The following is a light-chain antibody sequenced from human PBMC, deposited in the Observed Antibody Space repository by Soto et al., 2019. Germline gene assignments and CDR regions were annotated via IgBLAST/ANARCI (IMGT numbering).Light chain of an antibody. J-gene: IGKJ1*01. CDR1: QSVSNN. V-gene: IGKV3-15*01. CDR2: GAF. Sequence: EIVMTQSPATLSVSPGERATLSCRASQSVSNNLAWYQQKPGQAPRLLIYGAFTRATGIPARFSGSGSGTDFTLTISRLEPEDFAVYYCQQHNSWPWTFGQGTKVDIK. CDR3: QQHNSWPWT.